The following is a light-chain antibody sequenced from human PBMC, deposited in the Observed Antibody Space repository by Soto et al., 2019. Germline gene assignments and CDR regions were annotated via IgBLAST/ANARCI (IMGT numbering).Light chain of an antibody. Sequence: QTVVTQPPSVSAAPGQKVTISCSGGSSNIGNNYVSWYQQFPGTAPKLLIYDDDKRPSGIPDRFSGSKSGTSATLGITGLQNGGGGGYYCGTWDRSLTSGVFGGGTKLTVL. CDR2: DDD. CDR1: SSNIGNNY. CDR3: GTWDRSLTSGV. J-gene: IGLJ3*02. V-gene: IGLV1-51*01.